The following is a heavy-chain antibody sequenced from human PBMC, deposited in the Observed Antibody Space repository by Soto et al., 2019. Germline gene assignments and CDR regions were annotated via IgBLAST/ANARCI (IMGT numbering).Heavy chain of an antibody. J-gene: IGHJ4*02. Sequence: GGSLRLSCAASGFPFSSYWMHWVRQAPGKGLVWVSRINSDGSSTSYADSVKGRFTISRDNAKNTLYLQMNSLRAEDTAVYYCARVEMAIHYFDYWGQGTLVTVSS. D-gene: IGHD2-21*01. CDR2: INSDGSST. V-gene: IGHV3-74*01. CDR1: GFPFSSYW. CDR3: ARVEMAIHYFDY.